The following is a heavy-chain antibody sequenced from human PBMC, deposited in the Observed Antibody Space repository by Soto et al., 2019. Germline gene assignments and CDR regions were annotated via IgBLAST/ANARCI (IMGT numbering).Heavy chain of an antibody. Sequence: GGSLRLSCAASGFTFSSYSMNWVRQAPGKGLEWVSSISSSSSYIYYADSVKGRFTISRDNAKNSLYLQMNSLRAEDTAVYYCARDRGYDFWSGYYRYFDLWGRGTLVTVSS. V-gene: IGHV3-21*01. D-gene: IGHD3-3*01. CDR2: ISSSSSYI. J-gene: IGHJ2*01. CDR1: GFTFSSYS. CDR3: ARDRGYDFWSGYYRYFDL.